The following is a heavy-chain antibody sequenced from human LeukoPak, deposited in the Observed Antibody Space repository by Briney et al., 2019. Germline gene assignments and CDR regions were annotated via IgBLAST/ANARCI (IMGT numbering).Heavy chain of an antibody. Sequence: SETLSLTCAVYGGSFSGYFWSWIRQPPGKGLEWIGEINHSGSTNYNPSLKSRVTISVDTSKNQFSLKLSSVTAADTAVYYCARGLGIFGVIWFDPWGQETLVTVSS. CDR3: ARGLGIFGVIWFDP. CDR1: GGSFSGYF. J-gene: IGHJ5*02. CDR2: INHSGST. D-gene: IGHD3-3*01. V-gene: IGHV4-34*01.